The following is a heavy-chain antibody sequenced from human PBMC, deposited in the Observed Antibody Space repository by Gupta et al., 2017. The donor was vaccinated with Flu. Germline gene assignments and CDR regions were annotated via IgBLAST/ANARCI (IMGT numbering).Heavy chain of an antibody. CDR3: AKDQGIAVAGISY. V-gene: IGHV3-30*18. J-gene: IGHJ4*02. CDR2: ISYDGSNK. Sequence: RQAPGKGLEWVAVISYDGSNKYYADSVKGRFTISRDNSKNTLYLQMNSLRAEDTAVYYCAKDQGIAVAGISYWGQGTLVTVSS. D-gene: IGHD6-19*01.